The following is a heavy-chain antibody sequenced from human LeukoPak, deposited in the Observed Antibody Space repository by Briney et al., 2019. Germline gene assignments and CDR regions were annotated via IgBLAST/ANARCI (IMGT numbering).Heavy chain of an antibody. J-gene: IGHJ4*02. CDR2: VSYSGST. Sequence: KPSETLSLTCTVSDGSVSSGNYYWSWIRQPPGKGLEWIGYVSYSGSTNYNPSLKSRVTISIDTSKNQFSLKLSSVTAADTAVYYCARQGRVAARQRVDYWGQGTLVTVSS. CDR1: DGSVSSGNYY. CDR3: ARQGRVAARQRVDY. D-gene: IGHD2-15*01. V-gene: IGHV4-61*01.